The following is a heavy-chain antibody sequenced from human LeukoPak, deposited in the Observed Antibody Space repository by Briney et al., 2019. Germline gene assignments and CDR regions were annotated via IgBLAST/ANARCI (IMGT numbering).Heavy chain of an antibody. CDR3: ARALSNYVDYHYYYYMDV. CDR2: ISSSSNYK. J-gene: IGHJ6*03. D-gene: IGHD4-11*01. CDR1: GFTFSTYT. V-gene: IGHV3-21*04. Sequence: GGSLRLSCAASGFTFSTYTMNWVRQAPGKGLEWVSSISSSSNYKYYADSVKGRFTISRGNAKNSLYLQMNSLRAEDTALYYCARALSNYVDYHYYYYMDVWGKGTTVTVSS.